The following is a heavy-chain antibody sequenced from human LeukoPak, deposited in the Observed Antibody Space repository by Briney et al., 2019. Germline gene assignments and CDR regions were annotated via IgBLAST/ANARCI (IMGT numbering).Heavy chain of an antibody. CDR3: ASVLWFGGIFFDY. CDR1: GFIFSNCY. Sequence: GGSLRLSCAASGFIFSNCYMSWIRQVPGKGLEWLSYISYNGATIYYADSVKGRFTISRDNAKNSLYLQMNSLRVEDTAVYYCASVLWFGGIFFDYWGQGTLVTVSS. J-gene: IGHJ4*02. V-gene: IGHV3-11*01. CDR2: ISYNGATI. D-gene: IGHD3-10*01.